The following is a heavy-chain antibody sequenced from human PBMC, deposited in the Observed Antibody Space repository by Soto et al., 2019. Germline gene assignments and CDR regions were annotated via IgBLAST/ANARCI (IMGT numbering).Heavy chain of an antibody. J-gene: IGHJ4*02. CDR3: ARGVTTVTTSDS. V-gene: IGHV4-30-2*01. CDR2: IYHSGST. D-gene: IGHD4-17*01. Sequence: QLQLQESGSGLVKPSQTLSLTCAVSGGSISSGGYSWSWIRQPPGKGLEWIGYIYHSGSTYYNPSLKSRVTISVDRSKNQFSLNLSSVTAADTAVYYCARGVTTVTTSDSWGQGTLVTVSS. CDR1: GGSISSGGYS.